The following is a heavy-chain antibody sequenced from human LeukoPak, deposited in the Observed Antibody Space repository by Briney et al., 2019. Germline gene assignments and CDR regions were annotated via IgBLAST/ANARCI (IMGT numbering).Heavy chain of an antibody. V-gene: IGHV1-18*01. CDR1: GYTFTSYG. D-gene: IGHD6-13*01. J-gene: IGHJ5*02. CDR2: ISDYNGNT. Sequence: GASVTVSCKASGYTFTSYGISWVRQAPGQGREWMGWISDYNGNTNYAQKLQGRVTMTTDTSTSTAYMQLRSLRSDDTAVYYCARDHLFGTAAGHPPNWFDPWGQGTLVTVSS. CDR3: ARDHLFGTAAGHPPNWFDP.